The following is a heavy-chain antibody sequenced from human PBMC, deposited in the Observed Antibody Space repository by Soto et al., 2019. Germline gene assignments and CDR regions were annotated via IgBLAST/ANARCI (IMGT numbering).Heavy chain of an antibody. Sequence: TGGSLRLSCAASGFTFSSYAMSWVRQAPGKGLEWVSAISGSGGSTYYADSVKGRFTISRDNAKNSLYLQMNSLRAEDTAVYYCARSIAARLNWFDPWGQGPLVTVSS. CDR3: ARSIAARLNWFDP. V-gene: IGHV3-23*01. J-gene: IGHJ5*02. CDR1: GFTFSSYA. CDR2: ISGSGGST. D-gene: IGHD6-6*01.